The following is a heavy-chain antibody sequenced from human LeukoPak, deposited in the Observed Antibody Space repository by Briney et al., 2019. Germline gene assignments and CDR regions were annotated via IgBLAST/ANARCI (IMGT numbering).Heavy chain of an antibody. CDR2: ISRDSTTI. V-gene: IGHV3-48*01. CDR3: ATDYYDSSGYYAGSY. D-gene: IGHD3-22*01. J-gene: IGHJ4*02. CDR1: GFTFSSFH. Sequence: GGSLRLSCAASGFTFSSFHINWVRQAPGKGLEWLSYISRDSTTIYYADSVKGRFTISRDNAKNSLYLQMNSLRAEDTAVYHCATDYYDSSGYYAGSYWGQGTLVTVSS.